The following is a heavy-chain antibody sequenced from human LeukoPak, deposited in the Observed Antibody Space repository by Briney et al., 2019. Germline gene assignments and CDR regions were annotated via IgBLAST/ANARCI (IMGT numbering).Heavy chain of an antibody. CDR3: ARDNYYGSGSYSWFDP. CDR2: IKQDGSEK. V-gene: IGHV3-7*05. J-gene: IGHJ5*02. D-gene: IGHD3-10*01. CDR1: GFTFSGYW. Sequence: GGSLRLSCAASGFTFSGYWMSWVRQAPGKGLEWVANIKQDGSEKYYVDSVKGRFTISRDNAKNSLYLQMNSLRAEDTAVYYCARDNYYGSGSYSWFDPWGQGTLVTVSS.